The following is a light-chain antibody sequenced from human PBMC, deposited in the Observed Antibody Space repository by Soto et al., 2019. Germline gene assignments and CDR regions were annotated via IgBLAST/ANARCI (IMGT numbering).Light chain of an antibody. CDR2: SDD. V-gene: IGLV1-44*01. Sequence: QSVLTQAPSVSGTPGQRVTISCSGSTSNIGSKTVNGYQQLPGTAPRLLIYSDDQRPSGVPDRFSGSKSGTSASLAISGLQSEDEADYYCAAWDDSLTGDGSLTGCVFGSGTKVPVL. CDR1: TSNIGSKT. J-gene: IGLJ1*01. CDR3: AAWDDSLTGDGSLTGCV.